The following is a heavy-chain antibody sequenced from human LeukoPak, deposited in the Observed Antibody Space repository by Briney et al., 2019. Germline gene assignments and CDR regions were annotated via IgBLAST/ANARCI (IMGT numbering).Heavy chain of an antibody. J-gene: IGHJ4*02. CDR1: GGTFSSYT. CDR2: IIPIFGTA. V-gene: IGHV1-69*13. Sequence: GASMKVSCKASGGTFSSYTISWVRQAPGQGLEWMGGIIPIFGTANYAQRFQGRVTITADESTSTAYMELSSLRSEDTAVYYCARNGATTVTYYFDYWGQGTLVTVSS. CDR3: ARNGATTVTYYFDY. D-gene: IGHD4-11*01.